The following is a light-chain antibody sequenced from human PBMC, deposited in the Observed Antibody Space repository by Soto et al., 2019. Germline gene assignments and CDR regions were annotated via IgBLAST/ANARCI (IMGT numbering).Light chain of an antibody. Sequence: EIGMTQSPAALPASPGERATLSCRASQSVSSNLAWYQQKPGQAPRLLIYGASTRATGIPARFSGSGSGTEFTLTISSLQSEDFAVYYCQQYNNWPQTFGQGTK. J-gene: IGKJ1*01. CDR2: GAS. CDR1: QSVSSN. CDR3: QQYNNWPQT. V-gene: IGKV3-15*01.